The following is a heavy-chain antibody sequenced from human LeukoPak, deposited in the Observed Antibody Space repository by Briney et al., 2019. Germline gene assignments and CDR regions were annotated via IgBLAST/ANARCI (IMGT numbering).Heavy chain of an antibody. V-gene: IGHV3-48*04. D-gene: IGHD7-27*01. J-gene: IGHJ4*02. Sequence: GGSLRLSCAASGFTFSSYSMNWVRQAPGKGLEWVSYISSSSSTIYYADSVKGRFTISRDNAKNSLYLQMSSLRAEDTAVYYCARDPAWGAIDYWGQGTLVTVSS. CDR3: ARDPAWGAIDY. CDR2: ISSSSSTI. CDR1: GFTFSSYS.